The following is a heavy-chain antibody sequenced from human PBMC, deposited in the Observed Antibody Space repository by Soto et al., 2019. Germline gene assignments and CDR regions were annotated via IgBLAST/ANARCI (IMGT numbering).Heavy chain of an antibody. D-gene: IGHD2-2*01. CDR1: GFSFGSYS. CDR3: ARLGYCSSATCKYYFYYYGMDV. V-gene: IGHV3-48*02. J-gene: IGHJ6*02. CDR2: ISGRCTTT. Sequence: EVQLVESGGGLVQPGGSLRLSCEASGFSFGSYSMNWVRQAPAKGLEWVSFISGRCTTTYYAASVRGRFTVSKDNAKKSLCLEVNSLRDEDTAVYYCARLGYCSSATCKYYFYYYGMDVWGQGTTVTVSS.